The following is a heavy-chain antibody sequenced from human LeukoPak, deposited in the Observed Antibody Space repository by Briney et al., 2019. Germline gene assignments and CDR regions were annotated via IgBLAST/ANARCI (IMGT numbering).Heavy chain of an antibody. CDR3: ARDRQQLVSYYFDY. V-gene: IGHV3-30-3*01. CDR1: GFTFSSYA. J-gene: IGHJ4*02. CDR2: ISYDGSNK. Sequence: GGSLRLSCAASGFTFSSYAMHWVRQAPGKGLEWVAVISYDGSNKYYADSVKGRFTISRDNSKNTLYLQMNSLRAEDTVVYYCARDRQQLVSYYFDYWGQGTLVTVSS. D-gene: IGHD6-13*01.